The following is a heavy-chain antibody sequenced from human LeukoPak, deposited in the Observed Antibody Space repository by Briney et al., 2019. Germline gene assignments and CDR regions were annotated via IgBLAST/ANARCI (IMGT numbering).Heavy chain of an antibody. J-gene: IGHJ4*02. CDR2: IYSGGGT. D-gene: IGHD6-19*01. Sequence: GGSLRLSCAASGFNVRSSYMTWVRQAPGKGLEWVSVIYSGGGTYYADSVKGRFTISRDNSKNSLYLQMNSLRAEDTAVYYCARDQGEQWLVCFDYWGQGTLVTVPS. CDR3: ARDQGEQWLVCFDY. CDR1: GFNVRSSY. V-gene: IGHV3-53*01.